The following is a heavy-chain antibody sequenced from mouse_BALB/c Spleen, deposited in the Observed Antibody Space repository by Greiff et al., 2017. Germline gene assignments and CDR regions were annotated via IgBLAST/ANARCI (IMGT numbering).Heavy chain of an antibody. CDR2: ISSGGGST. J-gene: IGHJ4*01. Sequence: EVMLVESGGGLVKPGGSLKLSCAASGFAFSSYDMSWVRQTPEKRLEWVAYISSGGGSTYYPDTVKGRFTISRDNAKNTLYLQMSSLKSEDTAMYYCARQGGYYPMDYWGQGTSVTVSS. CDR3: ARQGGYYPMDY. V-gene: IGHV5-12-1*01. CDR1: GFAFSSYD.